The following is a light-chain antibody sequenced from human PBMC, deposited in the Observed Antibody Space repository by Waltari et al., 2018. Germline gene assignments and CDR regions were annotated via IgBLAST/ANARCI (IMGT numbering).Light chain of an antibody. CDR1: QSISTY. J-gene: IGKJ4*01. V-gene: IGKV1-39*01. CDR2: AAA. CDR3: QQSYSAPLT. Sequence: DIQMTQSPSSLSASVGDRVTITCRASQSISTYLNWYQQKPGQAPKLLIYAAASLQSGVPSNFSGRGSGTDFTLTISSLQPEYFATYYCQQSYSAPLTFGGGTKVEIK.